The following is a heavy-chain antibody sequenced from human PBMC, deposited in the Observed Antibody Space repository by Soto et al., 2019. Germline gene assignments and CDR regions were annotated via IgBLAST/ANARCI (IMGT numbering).Heavy chain of an antibody. CDR3: AKESCSRTNCYAGENGMDV. D-gene: IGHD2-2*01. CDR1: GFTFSSYG. V-gene: IGHV3-30*18. J-gene: IGHJ6*02. Sequence: QVQLVESGGGVVQPGRSLRLSCAASGFTFSSYGMHWVRQAPGKGLEWVAVISYDGSNKYYADSVKGRSTISRDNSKNXLXQQMSSLRAEDTAVYYCAKESCSRTNCYAGENGMDVWGQGTTVTVSS. CDR2: ISYDGSNK.